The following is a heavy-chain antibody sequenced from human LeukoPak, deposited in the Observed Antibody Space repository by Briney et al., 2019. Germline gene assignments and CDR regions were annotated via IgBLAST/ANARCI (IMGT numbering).Heavy chain of an antibody. CDR2: IYTSGST. V-gene: IGHV4-4*07. J-gene: IGHJ4*02. D-gene: IGHD1-14*01. CDR3: ARSEDRPTTFDY. CDR1: GGSISSYY. Sequence: SETLSLTCTVSGGSISSYYWSWIRQPAGKGLEWIGRIYTSGSTNYNPSLKSRVTMSVDTSKNQFSLKLSSATAADTAVYYCARSEDRPTTFDYWGQGTLVTVSS.